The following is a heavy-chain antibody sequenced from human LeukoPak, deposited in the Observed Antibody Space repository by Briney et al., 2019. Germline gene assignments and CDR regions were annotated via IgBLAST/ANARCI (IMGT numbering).Heavy chain of an antibody. Sequence: GSLKISLEAPGFPLRTFALAWVRQAPGKGLEWVASISGSGGRTYSADSLKGRFTISRDTNNKTLYQQINRLRAEDTAVYYCAKEVADLTVAVPPWDYFDSWGQGALVTVSS. J-gene: IGHJ4*02. CDR3: AKEVADLTVAVPPWDYFDS. V-gene: IGHV3-23*01. CDR2: ISGSGGRT. CDR1: GFPLRTFA. D-gene: IGHD6-19*01.